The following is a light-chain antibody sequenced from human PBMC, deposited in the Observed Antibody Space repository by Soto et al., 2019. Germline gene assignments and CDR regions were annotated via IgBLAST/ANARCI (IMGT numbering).Light chain of an antibody. V-gene: IGKV3-15*01. CDR1: QSVSSN. CDR3: QQYNKWPPIT. J-gene: IGKJ5*01. Sequence: EIVMTQSPATLSVSPGERATLSCRASQSVSSNLAWYQQKPGQAPRLLIYGASTRATGIPARFSGSGSGTEFTLTINSLQSEDFAVYCCQQYNKWPPITFGQGTRLEIK. CDR2: GAS.